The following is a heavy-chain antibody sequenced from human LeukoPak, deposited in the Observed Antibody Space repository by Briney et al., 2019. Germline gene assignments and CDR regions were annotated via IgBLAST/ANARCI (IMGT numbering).Heavy chain of an antibody. CDR2: ISPNSGGT. J-gene: IGHJ4*02. Sequence: ASVKVSCTASGYTFTGYYMHWVRQAPGQGLEWMGRISPNSGGTNYAQKFQGRVTMTRDTSISTAYLELSRLRSDDTAVYYCARVFSKGIAVAGTQRGLGYWGQGTLVTVFS. V-gene: IGHV1-2*06. CDR1: GYTFTGYY. CDR3: ARVFSKGIAVAGTQRGLGY. D-gene: IGHD6-19*01.